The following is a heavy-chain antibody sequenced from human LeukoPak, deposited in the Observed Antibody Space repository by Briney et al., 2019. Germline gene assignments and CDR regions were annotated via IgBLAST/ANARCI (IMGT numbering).Heavy chain of an antibody. J-gene: IGHJ4*02. Sequence: GGSLRLSCAASGFTFSSSWMSWVRQAPGKGVEWVANINEDGSAKYYVDSVKGRFTIYRDNAKRSMDLQVNSLRGEETAVYYCTRSRRDGNDYWGQGTLVTVSS. D-gene: IGHD5-24*01. CDR1: GFTFSSSW. CDR3: TRSRRDGNDY. CDR2: INEDGSAK. V-gene: IGHV3-7*01.